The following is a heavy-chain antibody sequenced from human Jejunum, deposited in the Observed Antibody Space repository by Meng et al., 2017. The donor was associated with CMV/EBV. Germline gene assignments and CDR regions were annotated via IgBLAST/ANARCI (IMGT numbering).Heavy chain of an antibody. Sequence: WVRQAPGKGMEWVANIKQDGSEKHYVDSVKGRFTISRDNAKNSLYLQMNSLRVEDSAVYYCARGSYDYWSGHHNFWSGYLPYGMDVWGQGTTVTAP. CDR2: IKQDGSEK. J-gene: IGHJ6*02. V-gene: IGHV3-7*01. D-gene: IGHD3-3*01. CDR3: ARGSYDYWSGHHNFWSGYLPYGMDV.